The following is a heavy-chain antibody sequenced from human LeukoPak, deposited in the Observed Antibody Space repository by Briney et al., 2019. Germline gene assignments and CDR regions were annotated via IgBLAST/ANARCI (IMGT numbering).Heavy chain of an antibody. CDR2: IKSKTDGGTT. D-gene: IGHD4-17*01. CDR3: TTYSSKGMYGDYLFDY. J-gene: IGHJ4*02. Sequence: GGSLRLSCAASGFTVSSNYMNWVRQAPGKGLEWVGRIKSKTDGGTTDYAAPVKGRFTISRDDSKNTLYLQMNSLKTEDTAVYYCTTYSSKGMYGDYLFDYWGQGTLVTVSS. CDR1: GFTVSSNY. V-gene: IGHV3-15*01.